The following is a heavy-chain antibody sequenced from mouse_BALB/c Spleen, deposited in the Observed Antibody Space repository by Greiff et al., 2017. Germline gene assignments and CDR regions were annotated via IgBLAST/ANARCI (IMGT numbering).Heavy chain of an antibody. V-gene: IGHV5-6-3*01. CDR1: GFTFSSYG. Sequence: EVKLVESGGGLVQPGGSLKLSCAASGFTFSSYGMSWVRQTPDKRLELVATINSNGGSTYYPDSVKGRFTISRDNAKNTLYLQMSSLKSEDTAMYYCARGGAYYAMDDWGQGTSVTVSS. CDR3: ARGGAYYAMDD. CDR2: INSNGGST. J-gene: IGHJ4*01.